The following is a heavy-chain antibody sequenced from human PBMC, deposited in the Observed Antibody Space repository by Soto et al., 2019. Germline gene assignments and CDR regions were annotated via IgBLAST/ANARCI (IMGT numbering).Heavy chain of an antibody. CDR2: IIPIFGTA. J-gene: IGHJ6*02. CDR1: GGTFSSYA. D-gene: IGHD3-10*01. V-gene: IGHV1-69*01. Sequence: QVQLVQSGAEVKKPGSSVKVSCKASGGTFSSYAISWVRQAPGQGLEWMGGIIPIFGTANYAQKLQGRVTIIADESKSTAYIELSRLRSDDTAVYYCARVTLVVRGVIYYYGMDVWGQGTIVTVSS. CDR3: ARVTLVVRGVIYYYGMDV.